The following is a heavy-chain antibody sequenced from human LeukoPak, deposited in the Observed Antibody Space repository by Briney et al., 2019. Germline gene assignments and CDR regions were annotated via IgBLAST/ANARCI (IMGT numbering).Heavy chain of an antibody. CDR2: ISAYNGNT. CDR1: GYTFTSYG. V-gene: IGHV1-18*01. Sequence: ASVKVSCKASGYTFTSYGISWVRQAPGQGLEWMGWISAYNGNTNYAQKLQGRVTMTTDTSTSTAYTELRSLRSDDTAVYYCARLYNWNYHAFDIWGQGTMVTVSS. D-gene: IGHD1-7*01. J-gene: IGHJ3*02. CDR3: ARLYNWNYHAFDI.